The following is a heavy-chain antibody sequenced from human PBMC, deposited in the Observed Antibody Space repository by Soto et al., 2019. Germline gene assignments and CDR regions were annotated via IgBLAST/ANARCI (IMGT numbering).Heavy chain of an antibody. CDR2: FYYTGIT. J-gene: IGHJ4*02. D-gene: IGHD2-2*01. V-gene: IGHV4-59*08. CDR3: ARHLPGPCSSTSCYVGYDYFDY. Sequence: SETLSLTCTVSGGSISNYYWSWIRQPPGKGLEWIGYFYYTGITNYNPSLKSRISMSVDTSKNQFSLKLSSVTAADTAVYYCARHLPGPCSSTSCYVGYDYFDYWGQGTLVTVSS. CDR1: GGSISNYY.